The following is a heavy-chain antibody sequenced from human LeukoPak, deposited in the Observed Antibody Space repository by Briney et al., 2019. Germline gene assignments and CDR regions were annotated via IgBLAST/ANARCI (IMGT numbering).Heavy chain of an antibody. V-gene: IGHV4-30-2*01. D-gene: IGHD3-22*01. Sequence: PSETLSLTCAVSGGSISSGGYSWSWIRQPPGKGLEWIGYIYHSGSTYYNPSLKSRVTISVDRSKNQFSLKLSSVTAAGTAVYYCARADIRSGYYPAHFDYWGQGTLVTVSS. CDR1: GGSISSGGYS. CDR3: ARADIRSGYYPAHFDY. CDR2: IYHSGST. J-gene: IGHJ4*02.